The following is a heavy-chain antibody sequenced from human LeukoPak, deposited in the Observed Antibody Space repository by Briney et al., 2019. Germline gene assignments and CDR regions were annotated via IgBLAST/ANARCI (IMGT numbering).Heavy chain of an antibody. V-gene: IGHV3-49*04. CDR2: IRSKAHGGTT. Sequence: GGSLRLSCTASGFTFGDYAMSWVRQAPGKGLEWVGFIRSKAHGGTTEYAASVKGRFTISRDDSKSIAYLQMNSLKTEDTAVYYCTRGNYYGSGSYYRRYYYYYMDVWGKGTTVTISS. CDR3: TRGNYYGSGSYYRRYYYYYMDV. D-gene: IGHD3-10*01. J-gene: IGHJ6*03. CDR1: GFTFGDYA.